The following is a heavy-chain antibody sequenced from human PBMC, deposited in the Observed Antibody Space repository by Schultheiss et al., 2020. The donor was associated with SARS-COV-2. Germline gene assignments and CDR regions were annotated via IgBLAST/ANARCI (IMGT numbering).Heavy chain of an antibody. D-gene: IGHD3-16*01. CDR2: FDPEDGET. CDR3: AKARADYDYVWGSSPRWFDP. Sequence: ASVKVSCKVSGYTLTELSMHWVRQAPGKGLEWMGGFDPEDGETIYAQKFQGRVTMTEDTSTDTAYMELSSLRSEDTAVYYCAKARADYDYVWGSSPRWFDPWGQGTLVTVSS. J-gene: IGHJ5*02. V-gene: IGHV1-24*01. CDR1: GYTLTELS.